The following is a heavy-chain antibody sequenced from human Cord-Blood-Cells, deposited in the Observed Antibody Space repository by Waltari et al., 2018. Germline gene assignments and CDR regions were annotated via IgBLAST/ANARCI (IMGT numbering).Heavy chain of an antibody. V-gene: IGHV3-9*01. CDR1: GCTFDDYA. D-gene: IGHD1-26*01. Sequence: EVQLVESGGGLVQPGRYLRLSCAASGCTFDDYAMHLVRQAPGKGLEWVSGISWNSGSIGYADSVQGRFTISRDNAKNSLYLQMNSLRAEDTALYYCAKDYSGSYYSAFYIWGQGTMVTVSS. J-gene: IGHJ3*02. CDR3: AKDYSGSYYSAFYI. CDR2: ISWNSGSI.